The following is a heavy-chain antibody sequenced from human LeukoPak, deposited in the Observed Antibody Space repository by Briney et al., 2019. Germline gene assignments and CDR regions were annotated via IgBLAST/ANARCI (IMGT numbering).Heavy chain of an antibody. CDR1: GFTFRSYA. J-gene: IGHJ6*03. Sequence: GGSLRPSCAASGFTFRSYAMNWVRQAPGKGLEWVSAISGSGSSTYYADSVKGRFTISRDNSKNTLYLQMNSLRAEDTAVYYCARSGTNYYYYYMDVWGKGTTVTVSS. V-gene: IGHV3-23*01. CDR2: ISGSGSST. CDR3: ARSGTNYYYYYMDV. D-gene: IGHD1-26*01.